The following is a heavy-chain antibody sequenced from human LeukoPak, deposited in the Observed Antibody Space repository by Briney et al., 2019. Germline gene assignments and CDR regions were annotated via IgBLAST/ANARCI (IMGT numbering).Heavy chain of an antibody. CDR2: ISSSGSTI. V-gene: IGHV3-11*01. CDR3: ARVIYYDSSGHAFDI. Sequence: GGSLRLSCAASGFTFSDYYMSWIRQAPGKGLEWVSYISSSGSTIYYADSVKGRFTISRDNAKNSLYLQMNSLRAEDTAVYYCARVIYYDSSGHAFDIWGQGTMVTVSS. D-gene: IGHD3-22*01. CDR1: GFTFSDYY. J-gene: IGHJ3*02.